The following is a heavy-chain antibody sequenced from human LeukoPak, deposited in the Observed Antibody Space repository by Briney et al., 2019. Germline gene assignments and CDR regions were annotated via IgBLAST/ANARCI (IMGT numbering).Heavy chain of an antibody. Sequence: GASVKVSCKASGYTFTSYYMRWVRQAPGQGLEWMGIINPSDCSTIYAQKFQGRVTMTRDMSTTTVYMELRSLRSEDTAVYYCARDASGLPPARKFDTWGQGTLVTVSS. CDR2: INPSDCST. CDR3: ARDASGLPPARKFDT. CDR1: GYTFTSYY. V-gene: IGHV1-46*01. J-gene: IGHJ5*02. D-gene: IGHD3-10*01.